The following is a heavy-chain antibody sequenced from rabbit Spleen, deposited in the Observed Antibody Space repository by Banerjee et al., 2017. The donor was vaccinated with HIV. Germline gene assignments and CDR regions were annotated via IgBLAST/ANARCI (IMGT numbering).Heavy chain of an antibody. J-gene: IGHJ3*01. CDR3: AKGVGHIRLDL. Sequence: QEQLVESGGGLVQPGGSLKLSCKASGFDFSNYGVSWVRQPPGKGLEWIACINIVTGKTVYASWAKGRFIMSRTSSTTVTLQMTSLTAADTATYFCAKGVGHIRLDLWGPGTLVTVS. CDR2: INIVTGKT. V-gene: IGHV1S45*01. CDR1: GFDFSNYG.